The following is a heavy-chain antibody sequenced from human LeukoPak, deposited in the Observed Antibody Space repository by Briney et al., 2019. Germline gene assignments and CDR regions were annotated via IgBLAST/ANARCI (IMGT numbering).Heavy chain of an antibody. CDR1: GGSISSSSYY. CDR2: IYYSGST. CDR3: AQGSGSYYPFDY. D-gene: IGHD3-10*01. V-gene: IGHV4-39*07. Sequence: SETLSLTCTVSGGSISSSSYYWGWIRQPPGKGLEWIGSIYYSGSTYYNPSLKSRVTMSVDTSKNQFSLKLSSVTAADTAVYYCAQGSGSYYPFDYWGQGTLVTVSS. J-gene: IGHJ4*02.